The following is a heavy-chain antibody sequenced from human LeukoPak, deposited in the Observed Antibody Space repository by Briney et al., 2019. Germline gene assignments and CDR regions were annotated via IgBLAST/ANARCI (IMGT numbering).Heavy chain of an antibody. CDR1: GGSISSHY. V-gene: IGHV4-59*11. CDR3: ARESGGATTSHDAFDI. D-gene: IGHD1-26*01. J-gene: IGHJ3*02. Sequence: SETLSLTCTVSGGSISSHYWSWIRQPPGKGLEWIGYIYYSGSTNYNPSLKSRVTISVDTSKNQFSLKLSSVTAADTAVYYCARESGGATTSHDAFDIWGQGTMVTVSS. CDR2: IYYSGST.